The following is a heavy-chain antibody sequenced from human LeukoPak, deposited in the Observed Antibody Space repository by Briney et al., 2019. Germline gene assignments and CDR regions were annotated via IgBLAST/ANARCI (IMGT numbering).Heavy chain of an antibody. CDR1: GGSISSGDHY. V-gene: IGHV4-30-4*01. CDR2: IYSTGNT. CDR3: ARDSYSYGYGGFDY. J-gene: IGHJ4*02. D-gene: IGHD5-18*01. Sequence: PSQTLSLTCTVSGGSISSGDHYWSWLRQSPGKGLEWIGYIYSTGNTYYNPSLKSRVIISVDTSKNQFSLELNSVTAADTAVYYCARDSYSYGYGGFDYWGQGILVTVSS.